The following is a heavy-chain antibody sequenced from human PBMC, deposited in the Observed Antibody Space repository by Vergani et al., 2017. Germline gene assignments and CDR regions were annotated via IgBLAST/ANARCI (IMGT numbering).Heavy chain of an antibody. V-gene: IGHV3-30*18. CDR1: GFSFSSHA. CDR2: ISNDGSKK. J-gene: IGHJ6*03. Sequence: QVQLAESGGGRVQPGRSLRLSCAASGFSFSSHAIHWFRQAPGKGLEWLAVISNDGSKKYYADSVKGRFTISRDNSKNTLDLQMNSLRTQDTAVYYCAKAASVTSGSLQYNFYMDVWGKGTTVTVS. D-gene: IGHD3-10*01. CDR3: AKAASVTSGSLQYNFYMDV.